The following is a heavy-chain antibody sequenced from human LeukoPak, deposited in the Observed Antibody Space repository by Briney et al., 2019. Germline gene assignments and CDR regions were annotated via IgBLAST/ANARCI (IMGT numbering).Heavy chain of an antibody. D-gene: IGHD3-3*01. Sequence: SETLSLTCAVSGGSISSSNWWSWVRQPPGKGLEWIGEIYHSGSTNYNPSLKSRVTISVDKSKNQFSLKLSSVTAADTAVCYCAREAPGRDYDFWSGYYDYWGQGTLVTVSS. J-gene: IGHJ4*02. CDR1: GGSISSSNW. CDR2: IYHSGST. CDR3: AREAPGRDYDFWSGYYDY. V-gene: IGHV4-4*02.